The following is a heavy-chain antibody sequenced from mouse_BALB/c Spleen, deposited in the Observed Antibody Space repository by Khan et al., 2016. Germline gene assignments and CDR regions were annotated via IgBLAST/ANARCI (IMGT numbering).Heavy chain of an antibody. CDR3: ARWRRMGGNYLFDY. D-gene: IGHD2-1*01. J-gene: IGHJ2*01. CDR1: GYTFTIYT. V-gene: IGHV1-4*01. Sequence: QVRLQPSGAELARPGASVKMSCKASGYTFTIYTLHWVKQRPGQGLEWIGYINPSSGYTNYNQKFKDKATLTADKSYSTAYMQLSSLTSEDSADYDCARWRRMGGNYLFDYWGQGTTVTVSS. CDR2: INPSSGYT.